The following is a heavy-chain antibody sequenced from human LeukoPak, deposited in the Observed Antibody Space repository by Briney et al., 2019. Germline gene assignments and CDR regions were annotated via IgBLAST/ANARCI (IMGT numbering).Heavy chain of an antibody. Sequence: ASVKVSCKASGYTFTSYGISWVRQAPGQGLEWMGWISAYNGNTNYAQKLQGRVTMTTDTSTSTAYMEPRSLRSDDTAVYYCAGAPRYSSGWYEDWFDPWGQGTLVTVSS. J-gene: IGHJ5*02. CDR2: ISAYNGNT. V-gene: IGHV1-18*01. CDR1: GYTFTSYG. D-gene: IGHD6-19*01. CDR3: AGAPRYSSGWYEDWFDP.